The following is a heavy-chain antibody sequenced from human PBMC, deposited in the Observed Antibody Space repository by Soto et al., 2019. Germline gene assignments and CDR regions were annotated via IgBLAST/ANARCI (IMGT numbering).Heavy chain of an antibody. CDR3: ASTRIAAAGTFYY. D-gene: IGHD6-13*01. CDR1: GFTFSSYA. J-gene: IGHJ4*02. Sequence: EVQLLESGGGLVQPGGSLRLSCAASGFTFSSYAMSWVRQAPGKGLEWVSAISGSGGSTYYADSVKGRFTISRDNSKNPLYLQMNSLRAEDTAVYYCASTRIAAAGTFYYWGQGTLVTVSS. CDR2: ISGSGGST. V-gene: IGHV3-23*01.